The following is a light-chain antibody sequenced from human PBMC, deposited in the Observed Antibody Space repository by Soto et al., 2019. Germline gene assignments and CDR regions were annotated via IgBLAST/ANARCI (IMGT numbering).Light chain of an antibody. CDR1: SSDVGGYNY. Sequence: QSVLTQPPSASGSPGQSVTISCTGTSSDVGGYNYVSWYQQHPGKAPKLMIYEVSKRPSGVPDRFSGSKSGNTASLTVSGLQAEDEADYYCSSYAGSHKSYVFGTGTKVTVL. CDR2: EVS. J-gene: IGLJ1*01. CDR3: SSYAGSHKSYV. V-gene: IGLV2-8*01.